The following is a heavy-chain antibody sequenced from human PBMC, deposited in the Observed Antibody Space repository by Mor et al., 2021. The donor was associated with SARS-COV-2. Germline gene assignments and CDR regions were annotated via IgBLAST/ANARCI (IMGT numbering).Heavy chain of an antibody. CDR3: ARVPYDFWSGYYAGWFDP. D-gene: IGHD3-3*01. V-gene: IGHV4-59*01. CDR2: IYYSGST. J-gene: IGHJ5*02. Sequence: IGYIYYSGSTNYNPSLKSRVTISVDTSKNQFSLKLSSVTAADTAVYYCARVPYDFWSGYYAGWFDPWGQGTL.